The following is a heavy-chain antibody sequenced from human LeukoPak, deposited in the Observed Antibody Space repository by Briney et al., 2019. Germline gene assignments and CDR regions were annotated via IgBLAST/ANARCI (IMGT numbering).Heavy chain of an antibody. V-gene: IGHV3-21*01. CDR2: IISMITYI. D-gene: IGHD1-14*01. J-gene: IGHJ4*02. CDR3: VRENHGSFDY. Sequence: PGGSLRLSCAASGFSVSSYYVNWVRHAPGKGLEWVSSIISMITYIYYTDSLRGRCALYRDNAKNSLYLQMNRLRGEDTAVYYCVRENHGSFDYWGQGSLVTVSS. CDR1: GFSVSSYY.